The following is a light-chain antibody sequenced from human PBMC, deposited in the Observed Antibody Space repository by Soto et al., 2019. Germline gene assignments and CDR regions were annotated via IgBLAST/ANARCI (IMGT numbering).Light chain of an antibody. CDR1: QSISRW. CDR3: QQYNNYPWT. J-gene: IGKJ1*01. V-gene: IGKV1-5*01. Sequence: DIQMTQSPSTLSAFVGARVTIPWRARQSISRWLAWYQQKPGKAPKLLIYDASTLESGGPSRFSGSGSGAEFTLTISSLQPDDFGSYYCQQYNNYPWTFGQGTKVDIK. CDR2: DAS.